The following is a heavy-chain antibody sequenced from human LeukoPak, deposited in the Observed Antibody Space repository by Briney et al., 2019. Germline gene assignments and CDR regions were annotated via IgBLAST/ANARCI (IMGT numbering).Heavy chain of an antibody. J-gene: IGHJ6*03. CDR1: GVTFSSCS. Sequence: GGSLRLSCAASGVTFSSCSMNWVRQAPGEGLEWVSAISSDSSYIYYADSVRGRFTISRDNAKNSLYLQMSSLRAEDTAVYYCARIRDFGASYHYFYMDVWGKGTTVTVSS. V-gene: IGHV3-21*01. CDR2: ISSDSSYI. D-gene: IGHD4-17*01. CDR3: ARIRDFGASYHYFYMDV.